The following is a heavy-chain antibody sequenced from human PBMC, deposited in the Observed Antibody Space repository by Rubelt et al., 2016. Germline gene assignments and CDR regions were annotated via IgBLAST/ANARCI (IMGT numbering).Heavy chain of an antibody. CDR1: GFTVSSNY. CDR2: IYSAGTT. J-gene: IGHJ2*01. CDR3: ASAGATADSRWYFDL. V-gene: IGHV3-66*01. D-gene: IGHD6-13*01. Sequence: EVQLVESGGGLVQPGGSLRLSCAAAGFTVSSNYMSWVRQAPGKGLEWVSIIYSAGTTYYADSVKGRFTISRDISKNTLYLQMNSLRAEDTALYHCASAGATADSRWYFDLWGRGTLVTVSS.